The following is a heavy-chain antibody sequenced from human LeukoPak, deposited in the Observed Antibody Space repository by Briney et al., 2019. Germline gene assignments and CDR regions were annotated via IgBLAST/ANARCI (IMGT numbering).Heavy chain of an antibody. J-gene: IGHJ1*01. Sequence: AGGSLRLSCAASGFTFSSYGMHWVRQAPGKGLEWVAVISYDGSNKYYADSVKGRFTISRDNSKNTLYLQMNSLRAEDTAVYYCAKLPTGATVFQHWGQGTLVTVSS. CDR2: ISYDGSNK. V-gene: IGHV3-30*18. D-gene: IGHD1-26*01. CDR3: AKLPTGATVFQH. CDR1: GFTFSSYG.